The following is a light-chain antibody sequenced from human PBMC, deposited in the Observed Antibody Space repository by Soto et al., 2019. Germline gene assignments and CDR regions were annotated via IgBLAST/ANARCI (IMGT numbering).Light chain of an antibody. CDR1: SGSIPSNY. CDR2: EDN. J-gene: IGLJ3*02. Sequence: NFMLTQPHSVSESPGKTVTISCTRSSGSIPSNYVQWYQQRPGCAPTTVIYEDNQRASGVPDRFSGSIDSSSNSASLTISGRKSEDEADYYCQAYDSTNRVFGGGSKLTVL. V-gene: IGLV6-57*04. CDR3: QAYDSTNRV.